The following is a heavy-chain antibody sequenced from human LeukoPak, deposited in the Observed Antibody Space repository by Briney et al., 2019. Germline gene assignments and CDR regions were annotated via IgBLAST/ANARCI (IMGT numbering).Heavy chain of an antibody. CDR2: ISTTSSYT. D-gene: IGHD2-2*02. J-gene: IGHJ5*02. V-gene: IGHV3-11*05. CDR3: ARDWYCSSSICYTDRNWFDP. CDR1: GLTFSDYY. Sequence: GGSLRLSCAASGLTFSDYYMSWIRQAPGKGLEWVSYISTTSSYTDYADSVRGRFTISRDNANNLLYLQMNSLRPEDTAVYYCARDWYCSSSICYTDRNWFDPWGQGTLVTVSS.